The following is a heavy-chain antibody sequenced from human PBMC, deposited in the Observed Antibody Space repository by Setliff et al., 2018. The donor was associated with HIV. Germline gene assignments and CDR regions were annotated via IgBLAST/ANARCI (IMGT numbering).Heavy chain of an antibody. V-gene: IGHV4-31*03. CDR1: GGSISRGGFY. D-gene: IGHD6-13*01. CDR2: MYYNGGT. CDR3: ASDYSSRHDAFDI. J-gene: IGHJ3*02. Sequence: SETLSLTCSVSGGSISRGGFYWNWIRQRPGKGLEWIGYMYYNGGTYYNPSLKSRVTMSVDTSKNQFSLRLSSVTAADTAVYYCASDYSSRHDAFDIWGQGTVVTVSS.